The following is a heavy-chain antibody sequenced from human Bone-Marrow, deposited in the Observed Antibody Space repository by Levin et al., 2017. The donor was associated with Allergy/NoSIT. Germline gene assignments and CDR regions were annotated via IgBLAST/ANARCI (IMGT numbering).Heavy chain of an antibody. CDR3: ARDQDYGFLSGLGWFDP. Sequence: GESLKISCLASGFSLSSYTMNWVRQAPGKGLEWVASISGSSSYIFYADSVNGRLSISRDNAENSVYLQMNSLRADDTAVYFCARDQDYGFLSGLGWFDPWGQGTQVTVSS. D-gene: IGHD3-3*01. V-gene: IGHV3-21*06. CDR1: GFSLSSYT. J-gene: IGHJ5*02. CDR2: ISGSSSYI.